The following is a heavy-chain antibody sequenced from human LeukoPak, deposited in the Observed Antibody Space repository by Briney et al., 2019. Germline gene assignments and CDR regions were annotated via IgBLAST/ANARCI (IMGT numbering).Heavy chain of an antibody. D-gene: IGHD3-22*01. CDR3: AKHLYYYDSSGYYDY. CDR2: ISGSGGST. Sequence: GGSLRLSCAASGFTFSSYAMSWVRQAPGKGLEWVSAISGSGGSTYYADSVKGRFTISRDNSKDTLYLQMNSLRAEDTAVYYCAKHLYYYDSSGYYDYWGQGTLVTVSS. CDR1: GFTFSSYA. V-gene: IGHV3-23*01. J-gene: IGHJ4*02.